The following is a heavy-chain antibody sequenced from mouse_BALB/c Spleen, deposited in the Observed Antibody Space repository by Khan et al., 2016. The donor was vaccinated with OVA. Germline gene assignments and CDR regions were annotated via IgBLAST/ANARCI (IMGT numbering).Heavy chain of an antibody. J-gene: IGHJ1*01. CDR1: GYTFTDYS. Sequence: QVQLKQSGPELKKPGETVKISCKASGYTFTDYSMHWVKQAPGKGLKWMGWINTETGEPTYADDFKGRFAFSLETSASTAYLQINNLKNEDTATYFCAGRKHGYFAVWGAGTTVTVSS. CDR3: AGRKHGYFAV. V-gene: IGHV9-2-1*01. CDR2: INTETGEP.